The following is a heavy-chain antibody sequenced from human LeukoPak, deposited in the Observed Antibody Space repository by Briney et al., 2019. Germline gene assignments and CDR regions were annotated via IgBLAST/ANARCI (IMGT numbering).Heavy chain of an antibody. Sequence: SVKDSCKASGGTFSSYAISWVRQAPGQGLEWMGRIIPIFGTANYAQKFQGRVTITTDESTSTAYMELSSLRSEDTAVYYCARAPISGWAEEAFDIWGQGTMVTVSS. V-gene: IGHV1-69*05. J-gene: IGHJ3*02. CDR2: IIPIFGTA. CDR3: ARAPISGWAEEAFDI. D-gene: IGHD6-19*01. CDR1: GGTFSSYA.